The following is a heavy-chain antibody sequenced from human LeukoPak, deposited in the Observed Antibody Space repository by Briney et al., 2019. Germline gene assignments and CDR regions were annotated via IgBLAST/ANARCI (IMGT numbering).Heavy chain of an antibody. D-gene: IGHD4-17*01. V-gene: IGHV3-21*01. CDR3: ARGGDYGDYGWFDP. J-gene: IGHJ5*02. Sequence: GGSLRLSCAASGFTFSSYSMNWVRQAPGKGLEWVSSISSSSSYIYYADSVKGRLTISRDNAKNSLYLQMNSLRAEDTAVYYCARGGDYGDYGWFDPWGQGTLVTVSS. CDR2: ISSSSSYI. CDR1: GFTFSSYS.